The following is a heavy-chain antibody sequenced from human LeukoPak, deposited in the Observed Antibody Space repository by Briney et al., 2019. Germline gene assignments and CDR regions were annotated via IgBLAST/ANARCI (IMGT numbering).Heavy chain of an antibody. V-gene: IGHV1-18*01. CDR2: ISAYNGNT. J-gene: IGHJ3*02. D-gene: IGHD3-10*01. CDR3: ARPLGRGNDFDI. CDR1: GYTFTSYD. Sequence: GASVKVSCKASGYTFTSYDINWVRQATGQGLEWMGWISAYNGNTNYAQKLQGRVTMTTDTSTSTAYMELRSLRSDDTAVYYCARPLGRGNDFDIWGQGTMVTVSS.